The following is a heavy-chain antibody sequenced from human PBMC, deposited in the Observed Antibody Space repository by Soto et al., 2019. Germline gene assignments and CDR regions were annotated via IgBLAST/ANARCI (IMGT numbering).Heavy chain of an antibody. CDR2: ISTTSSYT. V-gene: IGHV3-11*05. Sequence: PGGSLRLSYAASGFTFSSYSMSWIRQAPGRGLEWVSYISTTSSYTNYADSVKGRFTISRDNAKNSLYLHMSSLRAEDTAVYYCARGLGWAPLYEHWGQGTLVTVSS. CDR1: GFTFSSYS. CDR3: ARGLGWAPLYEH. D-gene: IGHD2-8*01. J-gene: IGHJ1*01.